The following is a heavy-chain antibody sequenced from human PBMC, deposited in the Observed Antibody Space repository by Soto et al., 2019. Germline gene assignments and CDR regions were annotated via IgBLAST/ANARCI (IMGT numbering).Heavy chain of an antibody. V-gene: IGHV1-18*01. D-gene: IGHD3-10*01. CDR1: GYTFDPYG. Sequence: QVQLVQSGAEVKKPGASVRVSCKASGYTFDPYGLNWVRQAPGQGLEWMGWISTHTGNTDYPQRFQGRVTMTTDKSTSTAFLDLRSLTSDDTAVYYCVRDVSVSSGSFGGYWGQGTLVPVSS. CDR2: ISTHTGNT. CDR3: VRDVSVSSGSFGGY. J-gene: IGHJ4*02.